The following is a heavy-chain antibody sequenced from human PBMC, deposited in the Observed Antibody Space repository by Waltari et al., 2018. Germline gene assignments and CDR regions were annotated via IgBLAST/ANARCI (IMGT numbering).Heavy chain of an antibody. CDR3: ARGARRTTVTTGWWYFDL. V-gene: IGHV3-74*01. J-gene: IGHJ2*01. D-gene: IGHD4-17*01. CDR2: SNSDGSST. Sequence: EVQLVESGGGLVQPGGSLRLSCAASGFTYRRYWMPWVRQAPGKGLVWVSRSNSDGSSTSYADSVKGRFTISKDNAKNTVYLQMNSLRAEDTAIYYCARGARRTTVTTGWWYFDLWGRGTLVTVSS. CDR1: GFTYRRYW.